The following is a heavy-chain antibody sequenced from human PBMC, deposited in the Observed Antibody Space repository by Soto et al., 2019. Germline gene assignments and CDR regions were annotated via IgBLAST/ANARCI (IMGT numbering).Heavy chain of an antibody. CDR1: CGSISSGGYY. CDR3: ARYSSDGYSGYDLPWNAFDI. D-gene: IGHD5-12*01. V-gene: IGHV4-31*03. Sequence: QVQLQESGPGLVKPSQTLSLTCTVSCGSISSGGYYWSWIRQHPGKGLEWIGYIYYRGSTYYNPSLKSRVTISVDTSSNQSSLKLSSVTAADTAVYYCARYSSDGYSGYDLPWNAFDIWGQGTMVTVSS. CDR2: IYYRGST. J-gene: IGHJ3*02.